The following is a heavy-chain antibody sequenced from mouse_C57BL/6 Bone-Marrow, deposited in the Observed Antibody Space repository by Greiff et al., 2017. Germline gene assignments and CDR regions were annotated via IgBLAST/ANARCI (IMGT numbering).Heavy chain of an antibody. J-gene: IGHJ1*03. D-gene: IGHD2-3*01. CDR1: GFTFSDYG. CDR3: ARKGRYDGYFYWYFDV. Sequence: EVMLVESGGGLVKPGGSLKLSCAASGFTFSDYGMHWVRQAPEKGLEWVAYISSGSSTIYYADTVQGRLTISGDNAKNTLFLQMTSLRSEDTAMYYCARKGRYDGYFYWYFDVWGTGTTVTVSS. CDR2: ISSGSSTI. V-gene: IGHV5-17*01.